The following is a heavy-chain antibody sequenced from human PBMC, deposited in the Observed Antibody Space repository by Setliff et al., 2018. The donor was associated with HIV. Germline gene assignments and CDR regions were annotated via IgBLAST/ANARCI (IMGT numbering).Heavy chain of an antibody. CDR2: LSSKGQA. D-gene: IGHD2-21*01. Sequence: SETLSLTCTVSGGSISRSTHHWAWIRQPPGKGLEWIGALSSKGQAYYNPSLKSRVAISIDSAKNLFSLRLDSLTAADTAVYYCAAQDLDLVKYYYMDYWGPGALVTVSS. J-gene: IGHJ4*02. V-gene: IGHV4-39*07. CDR3: AAQDLDLVKYYYMDY. CDR1: GGSISRSTHH.